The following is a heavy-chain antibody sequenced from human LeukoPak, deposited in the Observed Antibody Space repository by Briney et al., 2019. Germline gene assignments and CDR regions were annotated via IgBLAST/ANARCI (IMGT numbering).Heavy chain of an antibody. CDR3: ARGRSTSFDY. J-gene: IGHJ4*02. V-gene: IGHV3-74*01. CDR1: GFTFSSYW. Sequence: GGSLRLSCAASGFTFSSYWMHWVRQAPGRGLMWVSRINSDGSSTSYADSVKGRFTISRDNAKNTLYLQMNSLRAEDTAVYYCARGRSTSFDYRGQGTLVTVSS. D-gene: IGHD2-2*01. CDR2: INSDGSST.